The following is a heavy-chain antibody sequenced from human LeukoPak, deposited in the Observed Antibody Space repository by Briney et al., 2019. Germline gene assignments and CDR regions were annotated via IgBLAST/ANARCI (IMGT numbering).Heavy chain of an antibody. V-gene: IGHV3-48*03. CDR2: ISSSGSTI. D-gene: IGHD2-15*01. Sequence: GGSLRLSCAASGFTFSSYEMNWVRQAPGKGLEWVSYISSSGSTIYYADSVKGRFTISRDNSKNTLFLQMNSLRAEDTAIYYCTKAPIVSCSGAFCYPFDSWGQGTLVTVSS. CDR1: GFTFSSYE. CDR3: TKAPIVSCSGAFCYPFDS. J-gene: IGHJ4*02.